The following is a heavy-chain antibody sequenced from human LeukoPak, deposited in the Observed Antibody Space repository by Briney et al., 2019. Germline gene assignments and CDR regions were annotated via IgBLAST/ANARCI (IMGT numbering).Heavy chain of an antibody. CDR3: ARDDNYGGNPAVIRY. D-gene: IGHD4-23*01. CDR1: GFTVSSNY. Sequence: PGGSLRLSCAASGFTVSSNYMSWVRQAPGKGLEWVSVIYSGGSTYYADSVKGRFTISRDNSKNTLYLQMNSLRAEDTAVYYCARDDNYGGNPAVIRYWGQGTLVTVSS. V-gene: IGHV3-53*01. J-gene: IGHJ4*02. CDR2: IYSGGST.